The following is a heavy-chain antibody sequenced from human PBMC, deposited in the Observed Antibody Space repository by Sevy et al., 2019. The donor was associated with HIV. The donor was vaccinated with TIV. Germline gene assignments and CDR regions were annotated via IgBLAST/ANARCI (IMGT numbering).Heavy chain of an antibody. D-gene: IGHD3-22*01. Sequence: SETLSLTCTVSGGSISSYYWSWIRQPPGKGLEWIGYIYYSGSTNYNPSLKSRVTISVDTSKNQSSLKLSSVTAADTAVYYCARALYYYDSSGYLYYFDYWGQGTLVTVSS. CDR1: GGSISSYY. CDR3: ARALYYYDSSGYLYYFDY. V-gene: IGHV4-59*01. CDR2: IYYSGST. J-gene: IGHJ4*02.